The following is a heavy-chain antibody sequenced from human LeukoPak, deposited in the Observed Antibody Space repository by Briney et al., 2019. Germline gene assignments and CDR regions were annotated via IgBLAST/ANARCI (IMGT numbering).Heavy chain of an antibody. CDR3: ARGQRRLPMVRGVGPQIRFDP. J-gene: IGHJ5*02. CDR2: INHSGST. Sequence: MTPETLSLTCAVYGGSFSSYYWTWIRQPPGKGLEWIGEINHSGSTNYTPSLKSRVSISVDTSKNQFSLKLSSVTAADTAVYYCARGQRRLPMVRGVGPQIRFDPWGQGTLVTVSS. V-gene: IGHV4-34*01. CDR1: GGSFSSYY. D-gene: IGHD3-10*01.